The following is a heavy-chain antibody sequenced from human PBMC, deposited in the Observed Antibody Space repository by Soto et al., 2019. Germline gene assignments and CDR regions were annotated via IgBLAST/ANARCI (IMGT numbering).Heavy chain of an antibody. V-gene: IGHV4-59*01. CDR2: IAYTGIT. D-gene: IGHD5-12*01. CDR3: ARAGFSGYEALDY. CDR1: GGPIRSYY. J-gene: IGHJ4*02. Sequence: QVHLQESGPGLLKPSETLSLTCSVSGGPIRSYYLSWVRQAPGKGLEWIAYIAYTGITGYNPSLRSRVTISGDTSQNVFYLKMTSVTAADTAVYYCARAGFSGYEALDYWGQGILVTVSS.